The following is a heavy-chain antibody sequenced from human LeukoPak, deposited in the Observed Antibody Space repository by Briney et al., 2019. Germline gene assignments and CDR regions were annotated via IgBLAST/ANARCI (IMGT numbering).Heavy chain of an antibody. CDR2: VYPSNSET. V-gene: IGHV5-51*01. J-gene: IGHJ4*02. D-gene: IGHD5-12*01. Sequence: GESLKISCKGSGYRFTEYWIAWVRQMPGKGLEWMGIVYPSNSETRYSPSFQGQVTISADKSISTAYPQWSSLEASDTAMYFCARHRYSGSDTQGFDSWGQGTLVTVSS. CDR1: GYRFTEYW. CDR3: ARHRYSGSDTQGFDS.